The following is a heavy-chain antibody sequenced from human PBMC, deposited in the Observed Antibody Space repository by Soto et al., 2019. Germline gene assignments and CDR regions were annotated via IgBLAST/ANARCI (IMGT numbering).Heavy chain of an antibody. D-gene: IGHD3-3*01. CDR2: IYYSGST. CDR3: ARAPSFWSVNGWFDP. V-gene: IGHV4-59*01. Sequence: PSETLSLTCTVSGGSISSYYWSWIRQPPGKGLEWIGYIYYSGSTNYNPSLKSRVTISVDTSKNQFSLKLSSVTAADTAVYYCARAPSFWSVNGWFDPWAQGTLVTVSS. J-gene: IGHJ5*02. CDR1: GGSISSYY.